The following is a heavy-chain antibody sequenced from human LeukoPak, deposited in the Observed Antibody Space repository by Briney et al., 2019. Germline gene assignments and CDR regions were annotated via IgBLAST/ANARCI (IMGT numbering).Heavy chain of an antibody. CDR1: GGSISSSSYY. CDR2: IYYSGST. D-gene: IGHD3-22*01. CDR3: ARGTSSYDSSGYYPYFDY. V-gene: IGHV4-39*07. J-gene: IGHJ4*02. Sequence: SETLSLTRTVSGGSISSSSYYWGWIRQPPGKGLEWIGSIYYSGSTYYNPSLKSRVTISVDTSKNQFSLKLSSVTAADTAVYYCARGTSSYDSSGYYPYFDYWGQGTLVTVSS.